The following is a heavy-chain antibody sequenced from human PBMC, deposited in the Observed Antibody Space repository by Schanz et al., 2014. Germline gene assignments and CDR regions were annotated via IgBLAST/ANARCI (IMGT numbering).Heavy chain of an antibody. V-gene: IGHV3-30*02. J-gene: IGHJ4*02. CDR1: GHSFSDYD. CDR3: AKDPPRGVRTPIKPTLDY. D-gene: IGHD3-10*01. CDR2: LRSDGSRR. Sequence: VQLVESGGGVVQPGGSLRLSCVGSGHSFSDYDMYWIRQAPGKGLEWLAFLRSDGSRRDYADSVKGRFTISRDNSRNTLSLQMSSLRPEDTAVYYCAKDPPRGVRTPIKPTLDYWGQGTRXTVS.